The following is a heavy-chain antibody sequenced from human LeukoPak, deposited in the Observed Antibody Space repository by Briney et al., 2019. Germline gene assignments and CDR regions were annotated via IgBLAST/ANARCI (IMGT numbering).Heavy chain of an antibody. CDR2: IKQDGSEK. CDR1: GFTFSGYW. CDR3: ARENGVRPFDY. Sequence: GGSLRLSCAASGFTFSGYWMSWVRQAPGKGLEWVANIKQDGSEKYYVDSVKGRFTISRDNAKNSLYLQMNSLRAEDTAVYYCARENGVRPFDYWGQGTLVTVSS. J-gene: IGHJ4*02. D-gene: IGHD3-10*01. V-gene: IGHV3-7*01.